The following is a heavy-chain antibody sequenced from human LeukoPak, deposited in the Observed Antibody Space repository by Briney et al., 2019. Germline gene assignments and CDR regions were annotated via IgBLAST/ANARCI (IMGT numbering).Heavy chain of an antibody. CDR1: GFTFSSYA. CDR2: ISGSGGST. Sequence: GGSLGLSCAASGFTFSSYAMSWVRQAPGKGLEWVSAISGSGGSTYYADSVKGRFTISRDNSKNTLYLQMNSLRAEDTAVYYCAKMLWFGEYNWFDPWGQGTLVTVSS. J-gene: IGHJ5*02. V-gene: IGHV3-23*01. CDR3: AKMLWFGEYNWFDP. D-gene: IGHD3-10*01.